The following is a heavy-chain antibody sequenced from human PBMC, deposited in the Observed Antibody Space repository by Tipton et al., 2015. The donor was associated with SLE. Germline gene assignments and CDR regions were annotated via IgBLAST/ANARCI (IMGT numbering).Heavy chain of an antibody. Sequence: TLSLTCAVSGYSISSGYYWGWIRPPPGMRLEWIGYIYNSGSTYYSPSLKSRAAISVDTSKNQFSLKLSSVTAADTAIYYCARVSSVAIDNWGRGTLVTVSS. CDR3: ARVSSVAIDN. CDR2: IYNSGST. J-gene: IGHJ4*02. CDR1: GYSISSGYY. V-gene: IGHV4-38-2*01. D-gene: IGHD3-3*01.